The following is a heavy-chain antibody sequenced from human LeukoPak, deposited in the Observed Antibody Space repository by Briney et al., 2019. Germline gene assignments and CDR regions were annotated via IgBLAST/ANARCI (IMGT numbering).Heavy chain of an antibody. D-gene: IGHD5-24*01. Sequence: GGSLRLSCAGSGFIFGDYSMNWVRQPPGKGLEWISYIGIDSGNTKYADSVKGRFTISADNAKNSLYLQMNSLRVEDTAVYYCARDHNFAFDNWGQGTLVTVSS. J-gene: IGHJ4*02. CDR2: IGIDSGNT. CDR3: ARDHNFAFDN. CDR1: GFIFGDYS. V-gene: IGHV3-11*06.